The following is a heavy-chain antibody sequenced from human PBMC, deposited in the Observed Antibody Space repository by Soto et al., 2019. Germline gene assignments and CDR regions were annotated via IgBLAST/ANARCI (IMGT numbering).Heavy chain of an antibody. CDR2: IIPIFGTA. V-gene: IGHV1-69*06. CDR1: GGTFSSYA. J-gene: IGHJ6*02. Sequence: SVKVSCKASGGTFSSYAISWVRRAPGQGLEWMGGIIPIFGTANYAQKFQGRVTITADKSTSTAYMELSSLRSEDTAVYYCAAGDCTNGVCYTGRYSYYGMDVWG. D-gene: IGHD2-8*01. CDR3: AAGDCTNGVCYTGRYSYYGMDV.